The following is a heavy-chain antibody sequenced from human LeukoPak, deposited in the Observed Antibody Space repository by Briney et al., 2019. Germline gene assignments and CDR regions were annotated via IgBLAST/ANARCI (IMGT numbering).Heavy chain of an antibody. CDR3: ARQGGVATTFDY. J-gene: IGHJ4*02. D-gene: IGHD5-12*01. V-gene: IGHV4-59*08. CDR2: INYSGST. Sequence: PSATLSLTCTVSGGSITGYYWNWIRQPPGKGLEWIGYINYSGSTNYNPSLKSRVTISVDTSENQFSLKLNSVTAADTAVYYCARQGGVATTFDYWGQGTLVTVSS. CDR1: GGSITGYY.